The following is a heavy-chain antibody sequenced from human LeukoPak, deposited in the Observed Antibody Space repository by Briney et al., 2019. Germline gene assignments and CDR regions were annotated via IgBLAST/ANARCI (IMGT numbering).Heavy chain of an antibody. CDR3: ARDGLITFGGVIVPYYFDY. D-gene: IGHD3-16*02. V-gene: IGHV3-30*04. Sequence: GRSLRLSCAASGFTFSSYAMHWVRQAPGKGLEWVAVISYDGSNKYYADSVKGRFIISRDNAKNSLYLQMNSLRAEDTALYYCARDGLITFGGVIVPYYFDYWGQGTLVTVSS. J-gene: IGHJ4*02. CDR1: GFTFSSYA. CDR2: ISYDGSNK.